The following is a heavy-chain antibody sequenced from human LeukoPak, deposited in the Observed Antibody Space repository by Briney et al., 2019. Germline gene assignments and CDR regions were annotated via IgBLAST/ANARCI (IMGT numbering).Heavy chain of an antibody. V-gene: IGHV4-30-4*01. CDR3: ARIDRYSGSYRY. D-gene: IGHD1-26*01. CDR1: GGSISSGDYY. Sequence: SQTLSLTCTVSGGSISSGDYYWSWIRQPPGKGLEWIGYIYYSGSTNYNPSLKSRVTISVDTSKNQFSLKLSSVTAADTAVYYCARIDRYSGSYRYWGQGTLVTVSS. CDR2: IYYSGST. J-gene: IGHJ4*02.